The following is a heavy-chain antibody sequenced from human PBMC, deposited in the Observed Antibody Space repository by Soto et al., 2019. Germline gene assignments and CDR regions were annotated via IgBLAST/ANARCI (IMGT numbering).Heavy chain of an antibody. CDR1: GFTFSSYV. CDR3: ASEWSCKNYYYCMDV. J-gene: IGHJ6*02. CDR2: IWYDGSNR. V-gene: IGHV3-33*01. Sequence: GGSLRLSCAASGFTFSSYVMHWVRQAPGKGLEWVAVIWYDGSNRYYADSVKGRFTISRDNSKNTLYPQMNRLSEEDTVVYYGASEWSCKNYYYCMDVWGQGTTVTVSS. D-gene: IGHD1-26*01.